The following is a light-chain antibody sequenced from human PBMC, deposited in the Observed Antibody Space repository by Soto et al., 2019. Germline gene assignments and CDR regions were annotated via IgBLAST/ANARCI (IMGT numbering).Light chain of an antibody. Sequence: DIQLTQSPSFLSASVGDRVTSTCRASQGIAASLAWYQQKPGNPPRLLIYADSTLQSGVPSRFSGSGSGTRGTLTISSLEPEDFATYYCQQTRTYPRTFGGGTKVEMK. V-gene: IGKV1-9*01. CDR1: QGIAAS. J-gene: IGKJ4*02. CDR2: ADS. CDR3: QQTRTYPRT.